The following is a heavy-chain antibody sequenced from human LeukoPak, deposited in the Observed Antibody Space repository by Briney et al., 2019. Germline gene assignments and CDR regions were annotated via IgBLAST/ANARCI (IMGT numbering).Heavy chain of an antibody. D-gene: IGHD1-26*01. CDR2: IYYTGTT. CDR3: ARHPVTGELPFDY. Sequence: PSETLSLTCTVSDGSISSSSYYWGWIRQPPGKGLEWIGSIYYTGTTYYNPSLKSRVTISVDTSKNQFSLKLSSVTAADTAVYYCARHPVTGELPFDYWGQGTLVTVSS. V-gene: IGHV4-39*01. CDR1: DGSISSSSYY. J-gene: IGHJ4*02.